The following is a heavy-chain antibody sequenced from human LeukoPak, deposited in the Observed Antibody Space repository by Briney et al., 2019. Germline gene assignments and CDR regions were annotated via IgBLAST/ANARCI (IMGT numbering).Heavy chain of an antibody. V-gene: IGHV4-4*02. D-gene: IGHD2-15*01. CDR2: IYHSGST. CDR3: ARDEGYCSGGSCSWGGGFDY. J-gene: IGHJ4*02. Sequence: SETLSLTCAVSGGSISSSNWWSWVRQPPGKGLEWIGEIYHSGSTNYNPSLKSRVTISVDKSKNQFSLKLSSVTAADTAVYYCARDEGYCSGGSCSWGGGFDYWGQGTLVTVSS. CDR1: GGSISSSNW.